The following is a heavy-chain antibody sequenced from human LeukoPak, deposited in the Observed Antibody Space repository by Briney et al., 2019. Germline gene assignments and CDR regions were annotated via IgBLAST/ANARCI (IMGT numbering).Heavy chain of an antibody. CDR2: INYSGST. CDR1: GGSISTYY. CDR3: ASQGY. Sequence: RESGPGLVKPSETLSLTCTVSGGSISTYYRSWIRQPPGKGLEWIGYINYSGSTNYNPSLKSRVTISVDTSKNQFSLQLSSVTAADTAVYYCASQGYWGQGILATVSP. V-gene: IGHV4-59*01. J-gene: IGHJ4*02.